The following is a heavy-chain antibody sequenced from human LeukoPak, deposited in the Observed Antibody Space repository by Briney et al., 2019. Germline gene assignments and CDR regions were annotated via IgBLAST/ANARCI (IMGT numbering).Heavy chain of an antibody. CDR2: INPNSGGT. CDR1: GYTFTGYY. J-gene: IGHJ4*02. V-gene: IGHV1-2*02. Sequence: ASVKVSRKASGYTFTGYYMHWVRQAPGQELEWMGWINPNSGGTNYAQKFQGRVTMTRDTSISAAYMELSRLRSDDTAVYYCARDIMSGVVVMDYWGQGTLVTVSS. CDR3: ARDIMSGVVVMDY. D-gene: IGHD3-22*01.